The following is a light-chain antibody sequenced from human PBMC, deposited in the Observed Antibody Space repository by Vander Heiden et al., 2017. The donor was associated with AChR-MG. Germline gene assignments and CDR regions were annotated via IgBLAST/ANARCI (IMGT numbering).Light chain of an antibody. V-gene: IGKV3D-20*01. J-gene: IGKJ1*01. Sequence: EIVLTQSPGNPSLSLGERATLSCGASQSVRSNYVAWYQQKPGLAPRLLIYDASSRATGIPDRFSASGSGTDFALTISRLEPEDFAVYYCQQYCGSARTFGQGTKVEIK. CDR2: DAS. CDR3: QQYCGSART. CDR1: QSVRSNY.